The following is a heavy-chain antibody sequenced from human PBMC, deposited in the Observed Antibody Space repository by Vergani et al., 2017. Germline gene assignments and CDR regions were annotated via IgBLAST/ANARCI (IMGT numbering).Heavy chain of an antibody. CDR3: ARSNHYYDSSGYYFHCFDY. J-gene: IGHJ4*02. V-gene: IGHV1-69*12. Sequence: QVQLVQSGAEVKKPGSSVKVSCKASGGTFSSYAISWVRQAPGQGLEWMGGIIPIFGTANYAQKFQGRVTITADESTSTAYMGLSSLRSEDTAVYYCARSNHYYDSSGYYFHCFDYWGQGTLVTVSS. CDR2: IIPIFGTA. D-gene: IGHD3-22*01. CDR1: GGTFSSYA.